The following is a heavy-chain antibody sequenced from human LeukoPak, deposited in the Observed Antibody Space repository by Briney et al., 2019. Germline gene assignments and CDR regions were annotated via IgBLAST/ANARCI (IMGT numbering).Heavy chain of an antibody. CDR1: GGSFSGYY. J-gene: IGHJ4*02. CDR3: ARGTMTTVTYYFDY. V-gene: IGHV4-34*01. Sequence: PSETLSLTCAVYGGSFSGYYWSWIRQPPGKGLEWIGEINHSGSTDYNPSLKSRVTISVDTSKNQFSLKLSSVTAADTAVYYCARGTMTTVTYYFDYWGQGTLVTVSS. CDR2: INHSGST. D-gene: IGHD4-17*01.